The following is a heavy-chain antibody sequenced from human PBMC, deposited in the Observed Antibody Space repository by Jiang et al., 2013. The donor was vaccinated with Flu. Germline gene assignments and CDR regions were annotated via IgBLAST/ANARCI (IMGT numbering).Heavy chain of an antibody. D-gene: IGHD3-22*01. CDR2: INTNTGNP. CDR3: ARELDSSGYYYVLDY. V-gene: IGHV7-4-1*02. Sequence: YAMNWVRQAPGQGLEWMGWINTNTGNPTYAQGFTGRFVFSLDTSVSTAYLQISSLKAEDTAVYYCARELDSSGYYYVLDYWGQGTLVTVSS. J-gene: IGHJ4*02. CDR1: YA.